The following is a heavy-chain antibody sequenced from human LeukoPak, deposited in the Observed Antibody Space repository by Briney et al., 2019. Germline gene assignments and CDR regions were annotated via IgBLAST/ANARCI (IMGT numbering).Heavy chain of an antibody. CDR2: ISYDGSNK. CDR1: GFTFSSYG. D-gene: IGHD4/OR15-4a*01. CDR3: AAHYSSSFGDFDY. V-gene: IGHV3-30*03. J-gene: IGHJ4*02. Sequence: GGSLRLSCAASGFTFSSYGMHWVRQAPGKGLEWVAVISYDGSNKYYADSVKGRFTISRDNSKNTLYLQMNSLRAEDTAVYYCAAHYSSSFGDFDYWGQGTLVTVSS.